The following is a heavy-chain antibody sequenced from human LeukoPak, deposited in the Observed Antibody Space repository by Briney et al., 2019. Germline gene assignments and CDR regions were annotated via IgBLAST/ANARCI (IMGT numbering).Heavy chain of an antibody. J-gene: IGHJ4*02. D-gene: IGHD5-12*01. V-gene: IGHV3-20*04. CDR2: INWNGGST. CDR1: GFTFDDYG. CDR3: ARVGYSGYEVLDY. Sequence: PGGSLRLSCAASGFTFDDYGMSWVRQAPGKGLEWVSGINWNGGSTGYADSVKGRFTISRDNAKTSLYLQMNSLRAEDTAVYYCARVGYSGYEVLDYWGQGALVTVSS.